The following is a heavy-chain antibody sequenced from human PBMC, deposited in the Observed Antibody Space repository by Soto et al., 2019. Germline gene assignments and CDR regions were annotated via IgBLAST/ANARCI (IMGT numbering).Heavy chain of an antibody. D-gene: IGHD2-8*01. CDR1: GGSFSGYY. CDR2: INHSGST. CDR3: AREEVPQWFSKGYYGLDV. Sequence: SLTCAVYGGSFSGYYWSWLRQPPGQALEWIGEINHSGSTTYNPSLTSRVTISVDTSKNQFSLRLSSVTAADTAVYYCAREEVPQWFSKGYYGLDVWGQGTTVTVSS. J-gene: IGHJ6*02. V-gene: IGHV4-34*01.